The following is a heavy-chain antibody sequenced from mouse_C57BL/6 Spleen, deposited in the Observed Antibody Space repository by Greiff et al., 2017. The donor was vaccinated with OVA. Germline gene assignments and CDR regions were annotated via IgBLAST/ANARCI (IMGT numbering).Heavy chain of an antibody. Sequence: QVQLKQSGAELARPGASVKLSCKASGYTFTSYGISWVKQRTGQGLEWIGEIYPRSGNTYYNEKFKGKATLTADKSSSTAYMELRSLTSEDSAVYFCAGSTEQLLFDYWGQGTTLTVSS. CDR2: IYPRSGNT. D-gene: IGHD3-1*01. CDR3: AGSTEQLLFDY. J-gene: IGHJ2*01. CDR1: GYTFTSYG. V-gene: IGHV1-81*01.